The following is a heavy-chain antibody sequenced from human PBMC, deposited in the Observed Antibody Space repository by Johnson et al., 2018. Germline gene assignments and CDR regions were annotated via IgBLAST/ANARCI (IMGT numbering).Heavy chain of an antibody. CDR3: AGESTWGLCMDY. D-gene: IGHD2-8*01. Sequence: VQLVESGGGVVQPGRSLRLSCTASGFTFSDYYMSWIRQAPGQGLAWLSYISNVGSNIYYADSVKGRFTISRDNSKNTLYLQMDSLRADDTAIYYCAGESTWGLCMDYWGQGTLVTASS. CDR1: GFTFSDYY. CDR2: ISNVGSNI. J-gene: IGHJ4*02. V-gene: IGHV3-11*01.